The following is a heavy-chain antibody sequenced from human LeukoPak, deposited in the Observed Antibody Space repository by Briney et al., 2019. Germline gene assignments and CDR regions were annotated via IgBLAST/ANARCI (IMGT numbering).Heavy chain of an antibody. Sequence: HPGGSLRLSCAASGFTFSSYAMSWVRQAPGKGLEWVSAISGSGGSTYYADSVKGRFTISRDNSKNTLYLQMNSLRAEDTAVYYCARGGIQLWFDPVDYWGQGTLVTVSS. CDR3: ARGGIQLWFDPVDY. V-gene: IGHV3-23*01. CDR1: GFTFSSYA. CDR2: ISGSGGST. J-gene: IGHJ4*02. D-gene: IGHD5-18*01.